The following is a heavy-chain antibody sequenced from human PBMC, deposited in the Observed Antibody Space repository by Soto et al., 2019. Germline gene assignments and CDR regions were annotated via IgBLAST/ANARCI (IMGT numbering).Heavy chain of an antibody. CDR2: IYYSGST. CDR3: ARARPLYGDSDAFDI. V-gene: IGHV4-59*01. J-gene: IGHJ3*02. D-gene: IGHD4-17*01. CDR1: GGSISSYY. Sequence: ETLCLTCTVSGGSISSYYWSWIRQPPGKGLEWIGYIYYSGSTNYNPSLKSRVTISVDTSKNQFPLKLSSVTAADTAVYYCARARPLYGDSDAFDIWGQGTMVTVSS.